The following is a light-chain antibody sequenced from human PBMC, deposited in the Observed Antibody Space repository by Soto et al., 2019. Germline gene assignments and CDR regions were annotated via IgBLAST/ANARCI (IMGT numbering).Light chain of an antibody. Sequence: QSALTQPASVSGSPGQSITISCTGTSRDVGSYNLVSWYQQHPGKAPKLMIYEVRKRPSGVSNRFPGSKSGNTASLTISGLQAEDEADYYCCSYAGSSTSVFGTGTKVTVL. CDR3: CSYAGSSTSV. J-gene: IGLJ1*01. V-gene: IGLV2-23*02. CDR2: EVR. CDR1: SRDVGSYNL.